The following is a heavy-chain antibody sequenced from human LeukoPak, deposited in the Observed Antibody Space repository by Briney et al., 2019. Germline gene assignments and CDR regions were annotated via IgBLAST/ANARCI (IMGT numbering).Heavy chain of an antibody. D-gene: IGHD1-26*01. CDR1: GGSISSGGYY. CDR3: ARDWVGATDY. V-gene: IGHV4-30-2*01. J-gene: IGHJ4*02. Sequence: SETLSLTCTVSGGSISSGGYYWSWIRQPPGKGLEWIGYIYHSGSTYYNPSLKCRVTISVDRSKNQFSLKLSSVTAADTAVYYCARDWVGATDYWGQGTLVTVSS. CDR2: IYHSGST.